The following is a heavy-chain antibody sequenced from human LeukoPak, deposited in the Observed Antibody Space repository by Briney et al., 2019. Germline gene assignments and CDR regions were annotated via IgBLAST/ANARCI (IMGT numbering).Heavy chain of an antibody. CDR3: ARDLVGEYYYYGMDV. Sequence: SETLSLTCTVSGGSISSYYWSWIRQPPGKGLEWIGYIYYSGSTNHNPSLKSRVTISVDTSKNQFSLKLSSVTAADTAVYYCARDLVGEYYYYGMDVWGQGTTVTVSS. D-gene: IGHD2-15*01. J-gene: IGHJ6*02. V-gene: IGHV4-59*01. CDR2: IYYSGST. CDR1: GGSISSYY.